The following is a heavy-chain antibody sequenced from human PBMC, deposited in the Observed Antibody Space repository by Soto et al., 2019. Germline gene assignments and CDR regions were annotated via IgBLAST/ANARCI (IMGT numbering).Heavy chain of an antibody. CDR3: AILRDSISWEGFDP. CDR2: INAANGNT. J-gene: IGHJ5*02. Sequence: ASVKVSCKASGYTFTSYGISWVRQAPGQGLEWMGWINAANGNTKYSQNFQGRVTITRDTSASTAYMELSSLRSEDTAVYYCAILRDSISWEGFDPWGQGTLVTVSS. V-gene: IGHV1-18*01. D-gene: IGHD1-26*01. CDR1: GYTFTSYG.